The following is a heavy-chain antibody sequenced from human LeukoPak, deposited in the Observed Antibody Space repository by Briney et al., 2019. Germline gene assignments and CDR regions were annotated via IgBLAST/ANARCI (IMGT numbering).Heavy chain of an antibody. CDR2: IWYDGSNK. Sequence: PGGSLRLSCAASGFTFSSYGMHWVRQAPGKGLEWVAVIWYDGSNKYYADSVKGRFTISRDNSKNTLYLQMNSLRAEDTAVYYCARDLVVTATNDAFDIWGQGTMVTVSS. V-gene: IGHV3-33*01. CDR1: GFTFSSYG. D-gene: IGHD2-21*02. J-gene: IGHJ3*02. CDR3: ARDLVVTATNDAFDI.